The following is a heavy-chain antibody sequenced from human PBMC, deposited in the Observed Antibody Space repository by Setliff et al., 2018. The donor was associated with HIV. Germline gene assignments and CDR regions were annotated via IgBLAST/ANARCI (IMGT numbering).Heavy chain of an antibody. J-gene: IGHJ3*01. D-gene: IGHD1-20*01. V-gene: IGHV3-74*01. CDR2: INTYGGST. CDR1: GFTFSSYE. CDR3: ARQVSDAFDV. Sequence: GSLRLSCAASGFTFSSYEMNWVRQAPGKGLEWVARINTYGGSTTYADSVKGRLSISRDNAKDALYLQMNSLRVEDTAVYYCARQVSDAFDVWGQGTMVTVSS.